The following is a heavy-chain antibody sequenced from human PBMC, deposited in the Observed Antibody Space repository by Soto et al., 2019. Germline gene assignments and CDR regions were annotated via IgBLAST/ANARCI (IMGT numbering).Heavy chain of an antibody. CDR3: AREAIEVADFDY. Sequence: QVQLVQSGAEVKKPGSSVKVSCKASGGTFSSYTISWVRQAPGQGLEWMGRIIPILGIANYAQKFQGRATNTADNSTSTAYMELSSLRSEDTAVYYCAREAIEVADFDYWGQGTLVTVSS. CDR1: GGTFSSYT. J-gene: IGHJ4*02. D-gene: IGHD6-19*01. CDR2: IIPILGIA. V-gene: IGHV1-69*08.